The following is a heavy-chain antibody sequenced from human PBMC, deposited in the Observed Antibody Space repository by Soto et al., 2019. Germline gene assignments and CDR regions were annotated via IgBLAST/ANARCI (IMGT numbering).Heavy chain of an antibody. D-gene: IGHD3-16*01. Sequence: ASVKVSCKASGYTFTSYGISWVRQAPGQGLEWMGWISAYNGNTNYAQKLQGRVTMTTDTSTSTAYMELRSLRSDDTAVYYCARSTPSVYDYVWGSYNARIDAFDIWGQGTMVTVSS. V-gene: IGHV1-18*01. J-gene: IGHJ3*02. CDR3: ARSTPSVYDYVWGSYNARIDAFDI. CDR1: GYTFTSYG. CDR2: ISAYNGNT.